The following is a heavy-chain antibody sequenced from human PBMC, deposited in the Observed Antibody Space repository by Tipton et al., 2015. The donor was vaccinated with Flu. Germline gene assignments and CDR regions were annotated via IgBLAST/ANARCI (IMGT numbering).Heavy chain of an antibody. CDR1: GGSIFINYA. J-gene: IGHJ5*01. Sequence: QVQLVQSGAEVKKPGSSVKVSCKASGGSIFINYAISWVRQAPGQGLEWMGGIIPMFGSAKYAQKFQGRLTITADESSSTVYLDWSSLRSDDTAIYYCAKAPRISETWFDCGGQRTLVTVSS. V-gene: IGHV1-69*01. CDR2: IIPMFGSA. CDR3: AKAPRISETWFDC. D-gene: IGHD2-21*01.